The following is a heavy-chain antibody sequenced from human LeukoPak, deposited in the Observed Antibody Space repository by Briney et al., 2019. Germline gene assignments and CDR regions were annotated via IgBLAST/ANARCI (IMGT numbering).Heavy chain of an antibody. Sequence: GGSLRLSCAASGFTVSSNYMSWVRQAPGKGLEWVSAISGDGGITYYADSVRGRFTISRDNAKNTLYLQMNSLRAEDTAVYYCARDTLAEPGDLDYWGQGTLVTVSS. CDR3: ARDTLAEPGDLDY. D-gene: IGHD7-27*01. V-gene: IGHV3-23*01. CDR1: GFTVSSNY. J-gene: IGHJ4*02. CDR2: ISGDGGIT.